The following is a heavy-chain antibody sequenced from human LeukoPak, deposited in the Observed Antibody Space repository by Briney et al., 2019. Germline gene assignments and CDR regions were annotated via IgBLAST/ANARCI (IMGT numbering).Heavy chain of an antibody. J-gene: IGHJ6*03. V-gene: IGHV4-30-4*08. CDR3: ARDNGGKSPLGYNYYRDV. Sequence: SETLSLTCTVSGGSISSGDYYWSWIRQPPGKGLEWIGYIYYSGSTYYNPSLKSRVTISVDTSKNQFSLRLSSVTAADTAVYYCARDNGGKSPLGYNYYRDVWGKGTPVTVSS. CDR2: IYYSGST. CDR1: GGSISSGDYY. D-gene: IGHD4-23*01.